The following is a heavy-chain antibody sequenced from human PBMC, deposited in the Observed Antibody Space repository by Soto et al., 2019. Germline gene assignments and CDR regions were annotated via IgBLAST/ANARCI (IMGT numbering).Heavy chain of an antibody. Sequence: ASVKVYWKTSGYAFSNYGITWVRKAPGQPLEWLGWISLYSDGTNYAQKFQGRVSMTTDTSTTTAYMELRSLRSDDTAVYYCARVVPGAEAWFGPWGQGTLVTVSS. D-gene: IGHD2-2*01. J-gene: IGHJ5*02. CDR2: ISLYSDGT. CDR1: GYAFSNYG. CDR3: ARVVPGAEAWFGP. V-gene: IGHV1-18*01.